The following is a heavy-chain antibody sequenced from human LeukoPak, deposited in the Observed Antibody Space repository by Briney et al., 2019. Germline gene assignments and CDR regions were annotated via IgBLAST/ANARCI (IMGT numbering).Heavy chain of an antibody. D-gene: IGHD2-2*01. CDR3: IVVVPAASRRYYFDY. Sequence: SETLSLTCTVSGGSISSSSYYWGWIRQPPGKGLEWIGSIYYSGSTYYNPSLKSRVTISVDTSKNQFSLKLSSVTAADTAVYWGIVVVPAASRRYYFDYWGQGTLVTVSS. V-gene: IGHV4-39*01. CDR2: IYYSGST. CDR1: GGSISSSSYY. J-gene: IGHJ4*02.